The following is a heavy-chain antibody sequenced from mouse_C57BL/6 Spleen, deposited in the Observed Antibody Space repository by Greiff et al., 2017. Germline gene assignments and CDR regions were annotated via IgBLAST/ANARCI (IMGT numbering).Heavy chain of an antibody. V-gene: IGHV1-19*01. J-gene: IGHJ4*01. CDR2: INPYNGGT. Sequence: EVQLQQSGPVLVKPGASVKMSCKASGYTFTDYYMNWVKQSHGKSLEWIGVINPYNGGTSYNQKFKGKATLTVDKSSSTAYMELNSLTSEDSAVYYCAGRSNYEDYAMDYWGQGTSVTVSS. D-gene: IGHD2-5*01. CDR3: AGRSNYEDYAMDY. CDR1: GYTFTDYY.